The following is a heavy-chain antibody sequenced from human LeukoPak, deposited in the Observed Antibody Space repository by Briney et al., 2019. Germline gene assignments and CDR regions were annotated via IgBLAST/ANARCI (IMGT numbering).Heavy chain of an antibody. Sequence: PSETLSLTCTVSGGSISSYYWSWILQPPGKGLEWIGYIYYSGSTNYNPSLKSRVTISVDTSKNQFSLKLSSVTAADTAVYYCARERGEDGFDPWGQGTLVTVSS. V-gene: IGHV4-59*01. CDR2: IYYSGST. CDR3: ARERGEDGFDP. J-gene: IGHJ5*02. CDR1: GGSISSYY. D-gene: IGHD2-15*01.